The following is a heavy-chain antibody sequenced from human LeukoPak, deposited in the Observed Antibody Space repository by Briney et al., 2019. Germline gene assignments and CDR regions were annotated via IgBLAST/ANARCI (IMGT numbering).Heavy chain of an antibody. CDR2: IRSDGSVT. Sequence: PGGSLRLSCATSGFTFSGHWMSWLRQPPGKGLEWVSRIRSDGSVTYYAESVKGRFIISRDNARNTLYLQMNSLRVEDTAVYYCAKSDWFDPWGQGTLVTVSS. CDR3: AKSDWFDP. CDR1: GFTFSGHW. V-gene: IGHV3-74*01. J-gene: IGHJ5*02.